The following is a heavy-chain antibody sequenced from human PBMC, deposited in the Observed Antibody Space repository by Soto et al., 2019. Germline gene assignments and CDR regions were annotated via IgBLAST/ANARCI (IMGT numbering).Heavy chain of an antibody. V-gene: IGHV3-9*01. CDR2: ISWNSGSI. J-gene: IGHJ5*02. CDR1: GFTFDDYA. D-gene: IGHD2-21*01. Sequence: DVQLVESGGGLVQPGRSLRLSCAASGFTFDDYAMHWVRQAPGKGLEWVSGISWNSGSIGYADSVKGRFTISRDNAKNSLYLQMNSLRAEDTALYYCAAIGYNWFDPWGQGTLVTVSS. CDR3: AAIGYNWFDP.